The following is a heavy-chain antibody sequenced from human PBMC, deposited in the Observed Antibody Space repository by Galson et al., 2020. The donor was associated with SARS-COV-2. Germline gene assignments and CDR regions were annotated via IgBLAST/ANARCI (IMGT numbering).Heavy chain of an antibody. CDR1: GDSISGYY. CDR3: ARMGSTTFSWFDP. J-gene: IGHJ5*02. D-gene: IGHD1-26*01. Sequence: TLSLTCTVSGDSISGYYWNWIRQPAGKGLEWIGRISSSGSTNCHPSLKSRVTMSRDTSKNQFSLKMSSVTAADTAVYYCARMGSTTFSWFDPWGQGTLVTVSS. CDR2: ISSSGST. V-gene: IGHV4-4*07.